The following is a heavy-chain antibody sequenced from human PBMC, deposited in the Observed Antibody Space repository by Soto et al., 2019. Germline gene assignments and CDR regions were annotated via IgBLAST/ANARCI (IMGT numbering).Heavy chain of an antibody. V-gene: IGHV3-33*01. Sequence: QVQLVESGGGVVQPGRSLRLSCAASGFTFSSYGMHWVRQAPGKGLEWVAVIWYDGSNKYYADSVKGRFTISRDNSXNXXYLQMNSLRAEDTAVYYCARVADIVATIFGWYFDLWGRGTLVTVSS. D-gene: IGHD5-12*01. CDR3: ARVADIVATIFGWYFDL. CDR1: GFTFSSYG. J-gene: IGHJ2*01. CDR2: IWYDGSNK.